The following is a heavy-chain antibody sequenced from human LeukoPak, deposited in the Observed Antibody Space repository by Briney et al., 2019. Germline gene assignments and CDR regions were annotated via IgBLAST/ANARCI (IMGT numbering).Heavy chain of an antibody. CDR3: ASLSISDY. CDR1: GFTFSSYT. Sequence: GGPLRLSCAASGFTFSSYTMNWVRQAPGKGLEWVSSITSSSSYIYYADSVKGRFTISRDNAKNSLFLQMNSLRAEDTAVYYCASLSISDYWGQGTLVTVSS. J-gene: IGHJ4*02. V-gene: IGHV3-21*01. CDR2: ITSSSSYI. D-gene: IGHD6-6*01.